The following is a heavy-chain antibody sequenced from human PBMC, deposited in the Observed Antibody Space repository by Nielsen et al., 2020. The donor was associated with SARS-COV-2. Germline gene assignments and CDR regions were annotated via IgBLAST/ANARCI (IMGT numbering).Heavy chain of an antibody. J-gene: IGHJ4*02. CDR2: VRNKGNGHIT. D-gene: IGHD1-1*01. CDR3: ARDSTNYAIDY. V-gene: IGHV3-72*01. CDR1: GFTFSDHH. Sequence: GESLKISCAASGFTFSDHHMDWFRQAPGRRLEWVGRVRNKGNGHITEYAASVEGRFTLSRDDSQSSLYLHMNSLKTEDTAVYFCARDSTNYAIDYWGQGILVTVSS.